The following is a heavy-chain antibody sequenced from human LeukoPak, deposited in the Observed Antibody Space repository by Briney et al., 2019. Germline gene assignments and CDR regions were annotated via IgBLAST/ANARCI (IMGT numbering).Heavy chain of an antibody. D-gene: IGHD1-26*01. CDR3: ARRSDSGSDDGEDYFDN. V-gene: IGHV4-39*02. J-gene: IGHJ4*02. Sequence: ASETLSLTCTVSSGSINNNTFYWGWVRQPPGRGLEWLGSLYYSGSTYYSPSLKSRIAISEDTSMNHFSLKMRSVTAADTAVNYCARRSDSGSDDGEDYFDNWGQGTLVTVSS. CDR2: LYYSGST. CDR1: SGSINNNTFY.